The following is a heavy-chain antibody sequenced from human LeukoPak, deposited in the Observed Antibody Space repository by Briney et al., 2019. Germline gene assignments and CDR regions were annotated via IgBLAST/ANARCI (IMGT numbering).Heavy chain of an antibody. V-gene: IGHV4-34*01. Sequence: SGTLSLTCAVSGGSFRGYYWSWIPQPPGQGLEWIGEINHSGGTNYNPSLKSRVTISVDTSKNQFSLKLSSVTAADTAVYYCARIYYYVSGSSIWYYYYYGMDVWGQGTTVTVSS. J-gene: IGHJ6*02. CDR1: GGSFRGYY. CDR3: ARIYYYVSGSSIWYYYYYGMDV. CDR2: INHSGGT. D-gene: IGHD3-10*01.